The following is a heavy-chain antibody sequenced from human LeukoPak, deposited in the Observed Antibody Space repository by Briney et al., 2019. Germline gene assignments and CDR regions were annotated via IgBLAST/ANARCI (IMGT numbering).Heavy chain of an antibody. CDR3: ARTSVRLVRGTFFDY. V-gene: IGHV4-34*01. D-gene: IGHD3-10*01. J-gene: IGHJ4*02. Sequence: PSEPLSLTCAVYGGSFSGYYWSWIRQPPGKGLEWIGEINHSGSTNYNPSLKSRVTISVDTSKNQFSLKLSSVTAADTAVYYCARTSVRLVRGTFFDYWGQGTLVTVSS. CDR2: INHSGST. CDR1: GGSFSGYY.